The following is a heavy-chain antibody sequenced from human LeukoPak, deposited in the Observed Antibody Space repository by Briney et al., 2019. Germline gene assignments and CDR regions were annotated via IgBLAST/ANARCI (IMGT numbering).Heavy chain of an antibody. J-gene: IGHJ4*02. D-gene: IGHD6-19*01. V-gene: IGHV3-49*03. Sequence: PGRSLRLSCTASGFTFGDYAMSWFRQAPGKGLEWVGFIRSKAYGGTTEYAASVKGRFTISRDDSKSIAYLQMNSLKTEDTAVYYCTRVVFLLAVAAPGGYWGRGTLVTVSS. CDR3: TRVVFLLAVAAPGGY. CDR2: IRSKAYGGTT. CDR1: GFTFGDYA.